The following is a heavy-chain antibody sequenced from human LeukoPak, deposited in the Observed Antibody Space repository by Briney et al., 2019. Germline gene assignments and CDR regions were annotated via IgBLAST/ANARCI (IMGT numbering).Heavy chain of an antibody. D-gene: IGHD2-2*01. CDR3: ARHMRRAFPDDAFDI. Sequence: PSETLSLTCTVSGGSISSYYWSWIRQPPGKGLEWIGYIYYSGSTNYNPSLKSRVTISVDTSKSQFSLKLSSVTAADTAVYYCARHMRRAFPDDAFDIWGQGTMVTVSS. CDR2: IYYSGST. V-gene: IGHV4-59*08. J-gene: IGHJ3*02. CDR1: GGSISSYY.